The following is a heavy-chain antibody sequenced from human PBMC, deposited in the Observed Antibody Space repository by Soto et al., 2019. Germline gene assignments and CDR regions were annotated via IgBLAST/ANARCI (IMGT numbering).Heavy chain of an antibody. D-gene: IGHD2-15*01. CDR2: IYYSGST. Sequence: SETLSLTCTVSGGSISSYYWSWIRQPPGKGLEWIGYIYYSGSTNYNPSLKSRVTISVDTSKNQFSLKLSSVTAADTAVYYCARVANYPVAALSYYYYMDVWGKGTTVTVSS. J-gene: IGHJ6*03. V-gene: IGHV4-59*01. CDR1: GGSISSYY. CDR3: ARVANYPVAALSYYYYMDV.